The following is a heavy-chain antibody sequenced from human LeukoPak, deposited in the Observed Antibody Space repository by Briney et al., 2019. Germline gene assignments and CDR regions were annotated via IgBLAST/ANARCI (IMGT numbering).Heavy chain of an antibody. CDR1: GYTFTGYH. V-gene: IGHV1-2*06. CDR2: INPNSGDT. J-gene: IGHJ4*02. D-gene: IGHD2-2*01. Sequence: ASVKVSCKASGYTFTGYHMHWVRQAPGQGLEWMGRINPNSGDTNYAQKFQGRVTMTRDTSISTAYMELSRLRSDDAAVYYCARDYCSSTSCLFDYWGQGTLVTVSS. CDR3: ARDYCSSTSCLFDY.